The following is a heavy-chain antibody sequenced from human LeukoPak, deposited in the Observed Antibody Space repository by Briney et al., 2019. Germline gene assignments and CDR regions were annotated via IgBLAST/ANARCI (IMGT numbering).Heavy chain of an antibody. J-gene: IGHJ3*02. Sequence: PGGSLRLSCAASGFNFSNYAMSWVRQAPGKGLEWVSTIGGSGNHTYYTDSVKGRFTISRDNSKNTLYLQMNSLRAEDTAVYYCAKDWTVGADDAFDIWGQGTMVTVSS. D-gene: IGHD1-26*01. CDR1: GFNFSNYA. V-gene: IGHV3-23*01. CDR2: IGGSGNHT. CDR3: AKDWTVGADDAFDI.